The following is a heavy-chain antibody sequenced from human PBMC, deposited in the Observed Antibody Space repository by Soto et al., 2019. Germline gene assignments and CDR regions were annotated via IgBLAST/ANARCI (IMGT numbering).Heavy chain of an antibody. V-gene: IGHV1-3*01. CDR1: GYTFTTSG. CDR2: INAANGNT. J-gene: IGHJ5*02. Sequence: ASVKVSCKASGYTFTTSGIHWVRQAPGQRLEWMGWINAANGNTKYSQKFQGRITITRDTSASTAYMDLTSLRSEDTAVYYCARDSPRVQVPNTGWYDPWGPGTPVTVSS. CDR3: ARDSPRVQVPNTGWYDP. D-gene: IGHD2-8*01.